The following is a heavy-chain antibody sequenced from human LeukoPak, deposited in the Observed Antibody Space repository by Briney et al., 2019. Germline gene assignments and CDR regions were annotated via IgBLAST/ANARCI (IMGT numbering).Heavy chain of an antibody. D-gene: IGHD2-15*01. CDR3: TTTRWWYSRPTVDY. CDR1: GFTFSNAW. J-gene: IGHJ4*02. CDR2: IKSKTDGGTT. Sequence: GGSLRLSCAASGFTFSNAWMSWVRQAPGKGLEWVGRIKSKTDGGTTDYAAPVKGRFTISRDDSKNTLYLQMNSLKTEDTAVYYCTTTRWWYSRPTVDYWGQGTLVTVSS. V-gene: IGHV3-15*01.